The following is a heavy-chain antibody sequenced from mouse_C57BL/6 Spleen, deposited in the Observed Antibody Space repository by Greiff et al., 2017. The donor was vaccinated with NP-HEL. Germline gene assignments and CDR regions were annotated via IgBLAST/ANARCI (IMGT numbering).Heavy chain of an antibody. CDR3: ARWWDWFAY. CDR1: GYTFTSYW. D-gene: IGHD1-1*02. V-gene: IGHV1-64*01. J-gene: IGHJ3*01. CDR2: IHPNSGST. Sequence: QVHVKQSGAELVKPGASVKLSCKASGYTFTSYWMHWVKQRPGQGLEWIGMIHPNSGSTNYNEKFKSKATLTVDKSSSTAYMQLSSLTSEDSAVYYCARWWDWFAYWGQGTLVTVSA.